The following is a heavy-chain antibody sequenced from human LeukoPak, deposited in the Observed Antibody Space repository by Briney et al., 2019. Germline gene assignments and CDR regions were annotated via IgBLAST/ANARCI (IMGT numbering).Heavy chain of an antibody. CDR2: INPNSGGT. CDR1: GYTFTGYY. J-gene: IGHJ4*02. Sequence: ASVKVSCKASGYTFTGYYMHWVRQAPGQGLEWMGRINPNSGGTNYAQKLQGRVTMTTDTSTSTAYMELRSLRSDDTAVYYCARNYDSSGYCSTVLYYFDYWGQGTLVTVSS. CDR3: ARNYDSSGYCSTVLYYFDY. V-gene: IGHV1-2*06. D-gene: IGHD3-22*01.